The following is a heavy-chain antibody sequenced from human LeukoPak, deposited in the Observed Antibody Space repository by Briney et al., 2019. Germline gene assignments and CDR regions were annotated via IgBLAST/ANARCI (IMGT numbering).Heavy chain of an antibody. CDR2: IRYDGSNK. CDR3: ARLTKNDSGTYRFGKKKRGYMDV. V-gene: IGHV3-30*02. CDR1: GFTFSSYG. J-gene: IGHJ6*03. D-gene: IGHD3-10*01. Sequence: GGSLRLSCAASGFTFSSYGMHWVRQAPGKGLEWVAFIRYDGSNKYYADSVKGRFTISRDNSKNTLYLQMNSLRAEDTAVYYCARLTKNDSGTYRFGKKKRGYMDVWGKGTTVTISS.